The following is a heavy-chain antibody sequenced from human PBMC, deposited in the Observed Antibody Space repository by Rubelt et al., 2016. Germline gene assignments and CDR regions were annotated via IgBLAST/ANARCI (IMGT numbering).Heavy chain of an antibody. CDR3: ARGGNERYRTSSGSFFQR. Sequence: EYVSSISSSSTNVHFADSVKGRFTISRDNAKNSLYLQMNSLRAEDTAVYYCARGGNERYRTSSGSFFQRWGQGTLVTVSS. V-gene: IGHV3-21*01. J-gene: IGHJ1*01. D-gene: IGHD6-6*01. CDR2: ISSSSTNV.